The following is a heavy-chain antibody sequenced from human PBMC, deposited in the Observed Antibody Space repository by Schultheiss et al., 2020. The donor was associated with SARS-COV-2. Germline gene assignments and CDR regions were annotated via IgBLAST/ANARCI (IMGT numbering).Heavy chain of an antibody. J-gene: IGHJ4*02. V-gene: IGHV1-69*10. CDR2: IIPILGIA. CDR1: GYTFTSYH. D-gene: IGHD3-3*01. CDR3: ARVAPYYDFWSGYYSHKNYYFDY. Sequence: SVKVSCKASGYTFTSYHIQWVRQAPGQGLEWMGGIIPILGIANYAQKFQGRVTITADKSTSTAYMELSSLRAEDTAVYYCARVAPYYDFWSGYYSHKNYYFDYWGQGTLVTVAS.